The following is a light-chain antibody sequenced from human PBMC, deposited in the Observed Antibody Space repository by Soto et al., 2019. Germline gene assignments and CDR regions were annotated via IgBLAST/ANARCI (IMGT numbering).Light chain of an antibody. CDR1: QSVSSSS. CDR2: GTS. Sequence: ETGLTQSPGTLSLSPGERATLSCRASQSVSSSSLAWYQQRPGQAPRLLIYGTSNRATGIPDRFSGSGSGTDFTPTISSLEPEDFAVYYCQQRSHWVTFGQGTRLEIK. V-gene: IGKV3D-20*02. CDR3: QQRSHWVT. J-gene: IGKJ5*01.